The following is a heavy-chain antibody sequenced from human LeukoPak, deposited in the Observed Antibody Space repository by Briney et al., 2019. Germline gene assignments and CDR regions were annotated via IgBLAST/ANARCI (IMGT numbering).Heavy chain of an antibody. D-gene: IGHD6-19*01. V-gene: IGHV1-2*02. Sequence: ASVKVSCEASGYTFTGYYMHWVRQAPGQGLEWMGWINPNSGGTNYAQKFQGRVTMTRDTSISTAYMELSRLRSDDTAVYYCARDLDSSGWYLKGYFDYWGQGTLVTVSS. J-gene: IGHJ4*02. CDR1: GYTFTGYY. CDR3: ARDLDSSGWYLKGYFDY. CDR2: INPNSGGT.